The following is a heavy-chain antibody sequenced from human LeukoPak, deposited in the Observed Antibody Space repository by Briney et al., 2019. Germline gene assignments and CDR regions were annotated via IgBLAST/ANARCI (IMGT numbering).Heavy chain of an antibody. Sequence: GGSLRLPCAASGFTFNAYAMSWVRQAPGKGLECVSTISGAGSSIYHADSVKGRFTISRDNSKNTLYLQMHSLRVEDTAVYYCVRDPGDYDHWGQGTLVTVSS. V-gene: IGHV3-23*01. CDR3: VRDPGDYDH. CDR2: ISGAGSSI. CDR1: GFTFNAYA. D-gene: IGHD4-17*01. J-gene: IGHJ4*02.